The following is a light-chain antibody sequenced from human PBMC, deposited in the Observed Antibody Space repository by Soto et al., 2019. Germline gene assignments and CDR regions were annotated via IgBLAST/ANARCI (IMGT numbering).Light chain of an antibody. Sequence: QSALTQPASVSGSPGKSITISCTGTSSDVGGYDYVSWYQQHPAKTPKLIIFEVSNRPSGIPDRYSASKSGNTASLTISGLQAEDEAHYYCSSYTKGNTHMVFGGGTKVTVL. CDR2: EVS. CDR3: SSYTKGNTHMV. CDR1: SSDVGGYDY. J-gene: IGLJ2*01. V-gene: IGLV2-14*01.